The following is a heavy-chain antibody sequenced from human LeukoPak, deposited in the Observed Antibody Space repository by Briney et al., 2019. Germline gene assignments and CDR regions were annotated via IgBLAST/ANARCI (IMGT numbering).Heavy chain of an antibody. CDR1: GGSLSSYY. D-gene: IGHD3-22*01. J-gene: IGHJ4*02. Sequence: AETLSLTCTDSGGSLSSYYWSWIRQPPGKGLEWIGYIYYSGSTNYNPSLKSRVTISVDTSKNQFSLKLSSVTAADTAVYYCARLYYDSSGYYYFDYWGQGTLVTVSS. CDR3: ARLYYDSSGYYYFDY. CDR2: IYYSGST. V-gene: IGHV4-59*08.